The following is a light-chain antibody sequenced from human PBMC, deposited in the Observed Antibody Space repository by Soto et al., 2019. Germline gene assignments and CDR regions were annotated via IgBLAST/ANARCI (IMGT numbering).Light chain of an antibody. Sequence: DIQMTQSPTTLSASAGDRVTITCRASQSIGRWLAWYHQKPGIAPKLLIYDASTLLTGVPSRFRGSGSGTEFTLTITRLQPDDFATYYCQQYNSYFWTFGQGTKVDIK. CDR1: QSIGRW. J-gene: IGKJ1*01. CDR3: QQYNSYFWT. V-gene: IGKV1-5*01. CDR2: DAS.